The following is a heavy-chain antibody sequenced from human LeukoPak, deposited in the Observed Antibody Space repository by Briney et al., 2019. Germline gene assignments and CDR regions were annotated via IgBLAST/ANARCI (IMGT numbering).Heavy chain of an antibody. CDR2: INSDGSST. Sequence: GGSLRLSCAASGFTFSSYWMHWVRQAPGKGLVWVSRINSDGSSTSYADSVKGRFTISRGNAKNTLYLQMNSLRAEDTAVYYCARQETYYYDSYAFDIWGQGTMVTVSS. D-gene: IGHD3-22*01. CDR1: GFTFSSYW. CDR3: ARQETYYYDSYAFDI. J-gene: IGHJ3*02. V-gene: IGHV3-74*01.